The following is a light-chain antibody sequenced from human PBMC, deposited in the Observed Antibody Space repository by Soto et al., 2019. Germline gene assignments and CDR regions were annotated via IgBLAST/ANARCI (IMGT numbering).Light chain of an antibody. CDR1: QSVSSN. CDR3: QQYNNWLTWT. V-gene: IGKV3-15*01. J-gene: IGKJ1*01. Sequence: EIVMTQSPATLSVSPGERATLSCRASQSVSSNLAWYQQKPGQAPGLLIYGASTRATGIPARFSGSGSGTEFTLTISSLQSEDFAVYYCQQYNNWLTWTFGQGTKVDI. CDR2: GAS.